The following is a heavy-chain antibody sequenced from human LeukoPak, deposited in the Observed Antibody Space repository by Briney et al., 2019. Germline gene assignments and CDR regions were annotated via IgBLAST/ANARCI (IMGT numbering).Heavy chain of an antibody. CDR2: IYGGDAA. CDR3: VTSTGQQFIPYDY. V-gene: IGHV3-66*02. CDR1: GINVSSNY. D-gene: IGHD6-13*01. J-gene: IGHJ4*02. Sequence: GGSLRLSCAASGINVSSNYMTWIRQAPGKGLEWVSLIYGGDAAYYAESVRGRFMISRDNLKNTLFLQTNSLRVEDTAVYYCVTSTGQQFIPYDYWGQGTHVTVFS.